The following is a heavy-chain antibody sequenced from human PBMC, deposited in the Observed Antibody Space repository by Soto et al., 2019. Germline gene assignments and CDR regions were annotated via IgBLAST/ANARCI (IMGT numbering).Heavy chain of an antibody. D-gene: IGHD2-2*02. CDR2: IWYDGSNK. J-gene: IGHJ6*02. CDR3: ARTLRGVVVPAAIVSYYYYGMDV. V-gene: IGHV3-33*01. Sequence: GGSLRLSCAASGFTFSSYGMHWVRQAPGKGLEWVAVIWYDGSNKYYADSVKGRFTISRDNSKNTLYLQMNSLRAEDTAVYYWARTLRGVVVPAAIVSYYYYGMDVWGQGTTVTVSS. CDR1: GFTFSSYG.